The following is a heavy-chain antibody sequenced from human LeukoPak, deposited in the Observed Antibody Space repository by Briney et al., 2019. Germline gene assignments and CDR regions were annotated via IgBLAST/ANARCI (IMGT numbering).Heavy chain of an antibody. CDR3: AKDGGVRGPDYYYYMDV. CDR1: GFTFSSYG. D-gene: IGHD3-10*01. V-gene: IGHV3-30*02. CDR2: IRYDGSNK. J-gene: IGHJ6*03. Sequence: GGSLRLSCAASGFTFSSYGMHWVRQAPGKGLEWVAFIRYDGSNKYYADSVKGRFTISRDNSKNTLYLQMNSLRAEDTAVYYCAKDGGVRGPDYYYYMDVWGKGITVTISS.